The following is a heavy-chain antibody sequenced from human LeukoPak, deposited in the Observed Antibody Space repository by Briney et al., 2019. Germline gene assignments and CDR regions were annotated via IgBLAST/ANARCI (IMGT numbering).Heavy chain of an antibody. D-gene: IGHD3-22*01. V-gene: IGHV3-11*04. J-gene: IGHJ4*02. CDR2: ISGSSRTI. CDR1: GFTFSDYS. Sequence: GGSLRLSCAASGFTFSDYSMSWIRKAPGKGLEWVSHISGSSRTIHYADSVKGRVTISRDNAKNSLYLQMNSLRAEDTAVYYCARRNYYDDGGHLYWGQGTLVTVSS. CDR3: ARRNYYDDGGHLY.